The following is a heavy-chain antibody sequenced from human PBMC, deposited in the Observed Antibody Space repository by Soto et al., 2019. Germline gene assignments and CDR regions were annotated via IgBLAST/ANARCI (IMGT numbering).Heavy chain of an antibody. V-gene: IGHV2-5*02. CDR1: GFSLTTTGVG. J-gene: IGHJ3*02. CDR3: AHIMITFGGIMRKDAFDI. Sequence: QLTLKESGPTLVKPTQTLTLTCTFSGFSLTTTGVGVGWIRQPPEKALEWLALIYWDDDKRYSPSLKSRLTSSKDTTENQVVLTMTNMDPVDTATYYCAHIMITFGGIMRKDAFDIWGQGTVVTVSS. D-gene: IGHD3-16*01. CDR2: IYWDDDK.